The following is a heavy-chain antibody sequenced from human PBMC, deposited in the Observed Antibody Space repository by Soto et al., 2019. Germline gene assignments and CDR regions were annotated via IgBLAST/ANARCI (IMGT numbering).Heavy chain of an antibody. CDR2: IIPIFGTA. Sequence: SVKVSCKASGGTFSSYAISWVRQAPGQGLEWMGGIIPIFGTANYAQKFQGRVTITADKSTSTAYMELSSLRSEDTAVYYCARVSPLDCSSTSCFAGAGNFDYWGQGTLVTV. D-gene: IGHD2-2*01. CDR1: GGTFSSYA. V-gene: IGHV1-69*06. CDR3: ARVSPLDCSSTSCFAGAGNFDY. J-gene: IGHJ4*02.